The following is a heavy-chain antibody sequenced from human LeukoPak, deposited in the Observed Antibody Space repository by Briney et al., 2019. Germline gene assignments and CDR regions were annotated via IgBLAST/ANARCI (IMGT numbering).Heavy chain of an antibody. D-gene: IGHD6-13*01. CDR3: ARGVSDYYFDY. CDR1: DDTVSSYD. CDR2: IIPIFGTA. V-gene: IGHV1-69*06. J-gene: IGHJ4*02. Sequence: SVTLSRKSSDDTVSSYDITWVRKAPGQGLDWMGGIIPIFGTANYAQKFQGRVTITADKSTSTAYMELSSLRSEDTAVYYCARGVSDYYFDYWGQGTLVTVSS.